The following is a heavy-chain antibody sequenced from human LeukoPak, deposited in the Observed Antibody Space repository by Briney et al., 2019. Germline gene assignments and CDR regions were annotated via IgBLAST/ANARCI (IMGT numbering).Heavy chain of an antibody. CDR3: ARSALVGATSEFDY. D-gene: IGHD1-26*01. V-gene: IGHV3-13*01. J-gene: IGHJ4*02. CDR2: IGTAGDT. Sequence: GGSLRLSCAASGFTFSSYDMHWVRQATGKGLEWVSAIGTAGDTYYPGSVKGRFTISRDNSKNTLYLQMNSLRAEDTAVYYCARSALVGATSEFDYWGQGTLVTVSS. CDR1: GFTFSSYD.